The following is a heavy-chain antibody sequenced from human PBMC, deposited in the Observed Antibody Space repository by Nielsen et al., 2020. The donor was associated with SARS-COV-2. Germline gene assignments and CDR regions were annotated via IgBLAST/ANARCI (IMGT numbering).Heavy chain of an antibody. V-gene: IGHV3-30*18. Sequence: GGSLRLSCAASGFTFSSFGMYWVRQAPGKGLEWVAVISFDGSNTYYADSVKGRSTISRDNFKNTLYLQMNSLRTEDTAVYYCAKSNVVRGIIGYYFEYWGRGTAVNVSS. J-gene: IGHJ4*02. D-gene: IGHD3-10*01. CDR1: GFTFSSFG. CDR3: AKSNVVRGIIGYYFEY. CDR2: ISFDGSNT.